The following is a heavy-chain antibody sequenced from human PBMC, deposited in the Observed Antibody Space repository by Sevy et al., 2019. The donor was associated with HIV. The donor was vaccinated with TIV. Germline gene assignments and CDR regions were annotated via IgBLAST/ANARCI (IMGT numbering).Heavy chain of an antibody. J-gene: IGHJ6*02. CDR3: ARDIVVVVAATLGYYYYGMDV. CDR2: IKQDGSEK. Sequence: GGSLRLSCAASGFTFSSYWMSWVRQAPGKGLEWVANIKQDGSEKYYVDSVKGRFTISRDNAKNSLYLQMNSLRAEDTAGYYCARDIVVVVAATLGYYYYGMDVWGQGTTVTVSS. CDR1: GFTFSSYW. D-gene: IGHD2-15*01. V-gene: IGHV3-7*01.